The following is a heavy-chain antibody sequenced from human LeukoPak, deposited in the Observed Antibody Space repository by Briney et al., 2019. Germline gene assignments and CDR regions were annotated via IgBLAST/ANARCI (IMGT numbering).Heavy chain of an antibody. CDR3: AKGPVRGVIMDY. V-gene: IGHV3-30*02. CDR2: IRYDGSNK. CDR1: GFTFISYG. J-gene: IGHJ4*02. Sequence: GGSLGLSFAASGFTFISYGIHWVRQAPAKGLDWLAFIRYDGSNKYYADSVKGRFTISRDNSKNTLYLQMNSLGAEDTAVYYCAKGPVRGVIMDYWGQGTLVTVSS. D-gene: IGHD3-10*01.